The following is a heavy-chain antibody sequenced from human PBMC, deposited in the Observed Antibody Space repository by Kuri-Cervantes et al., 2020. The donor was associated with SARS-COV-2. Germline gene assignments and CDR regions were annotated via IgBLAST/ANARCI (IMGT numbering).Heavy chain of an antibody. J-gene: IGHJ4*02. CDR2: IKQDGSEK. Sequence: GESLKISCAASGFTFSSYAMSWVRQAPGKGLEWVANIKQDGSEKYYVDSVKGRFTISRDNAKNSLYLQMNSLRAEDTAVYYCARDGDSYIPVLDYWGQGTLVTVSS. CDR3: ARDGDSYIPVLDY. V-gene: IGHV3-7*01. D-gene: IGHD2-21*02. CDR1: GFTFSSYA.